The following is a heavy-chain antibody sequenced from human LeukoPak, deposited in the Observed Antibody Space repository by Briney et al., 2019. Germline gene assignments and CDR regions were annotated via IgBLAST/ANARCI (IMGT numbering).Heavy chain of an antibody. CDR3: GGGQHWGAFDI. CDR2: IYYSGST. Sequence: PSETLSLTCTISGGSISSGGYYWRWLRQHPGKGLEWIGYIYYSGSTYYNPSLKSRVTISVDTSKNQFSLKLSSVTAADTAVYYCGGGQHWGAFDIWGQGTMVTVSS. J-gene: IGHJ3*02. D-gene: IGHD7-27*01. CDR1: GGSISSGGYY. V-gene: IGHV4-31*03.